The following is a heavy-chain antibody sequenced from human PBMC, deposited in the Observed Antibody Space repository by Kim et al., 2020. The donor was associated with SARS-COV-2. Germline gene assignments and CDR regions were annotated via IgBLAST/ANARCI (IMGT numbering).Heavy chain of an antibody. CDR1: GFTFSSYS. CDR2: ISSSSSYI. CDR3: ARGPAYYGSGSYYGGGWFDP. V-gene: IGHV3-21*01. D-gene: IGHD3-10*01. Sequence: GGSLRLSCAASGFTFSSYSMNWVRQAPGKGLEWVSSISSSSSYIYYADSVKGRFTISRDNAKNSLYLQMNSLRAEDTAVYYCARGPAYYGSGSYYGGGWFDPWGQGTLVTVSS. J-gene: IGHJ5*02.